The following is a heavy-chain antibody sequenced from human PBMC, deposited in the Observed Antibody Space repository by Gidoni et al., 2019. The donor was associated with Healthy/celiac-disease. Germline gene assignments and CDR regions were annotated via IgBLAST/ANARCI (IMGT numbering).Heavy chain of an antibody. CDR1: GFTFSSYG. V-gene: IGHV3-30*18. D-gene: IGHD6-19*01. CDR2: ISYDGSNK. Sequence: QVQLVESGGGVVQPGRSLRLSCAASGFTFSSYGMHWVRQAPGKGLEWVAVISYDGSNKYYADSVKGRFTISRDNSKNTLYLQMNSLRAEDTAVYYCAKDSSGYSSGHWGQGTLVTVSS. CDR3: AKDSSGYSSGH. J-gene: IGHJ4*02.